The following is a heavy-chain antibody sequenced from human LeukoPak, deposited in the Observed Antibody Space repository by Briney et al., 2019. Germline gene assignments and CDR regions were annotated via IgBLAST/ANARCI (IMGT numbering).Heavy chain of an antibody. J-gene: IGHJ4*02. CDR2: IYYSGST. Sequence: SETLSLTCTVSGGSISSSSYYWGWIRQPPGKGLEWIGSIYYSGSTYYNPSLKSRVTISVDTSKNQFSLKLSSVTAADTAVYYCASGGYGLLFDYWGQGTLVTVSS. CDR3: ASGGYGLLFDY. D-gene: IGHD3-22*01. V-gene: IGHV4-39*07. CDR1: GGSISSSSYY.